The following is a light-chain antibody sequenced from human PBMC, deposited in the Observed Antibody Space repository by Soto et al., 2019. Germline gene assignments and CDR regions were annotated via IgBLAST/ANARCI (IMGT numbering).Light chain of an antibody. Sequence: EIVLTQSPGTLSLSPGERATLSCRASQSVSSSYLAWYQQKPGQAPRLLIYGASSRATGIPDRFSGTGSGTEFTLTINSLQAEDSAVYYCQQYYNWPRTFGQGTRLEI. CDR2: GAS. CDR1: QSVSSSY. J-gene: IGKJ5*01. CDR3: QQYYNWPRT. V-gene: IGKV3-20*01.